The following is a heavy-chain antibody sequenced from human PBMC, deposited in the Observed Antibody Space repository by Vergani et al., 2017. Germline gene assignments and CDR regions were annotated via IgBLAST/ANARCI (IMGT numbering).Heavy chain of an antibody. CDR1: GFTFGDYY. J-gene: IGHJ1*01. Sequence: EVHLEESGGGLVQPGGSLRLSCAASGFTFGDYYMAWIRLAPGKGLDWVAIIKRDGTETFYVDSVKGRFTISRDNAKTTLYLQMNSLRDEDRVVYYCARISGGSAPYLHYWGQGTLVTVAS. V-gene: IGHV3-7*01. D-gene: IGHD2-15*01. CDR2: IKRDGTET. CDR3: ARISGGSAPYLHY.